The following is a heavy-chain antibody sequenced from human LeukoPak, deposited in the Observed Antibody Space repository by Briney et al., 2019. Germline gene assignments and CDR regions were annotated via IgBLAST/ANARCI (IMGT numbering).Heavy chain of an antibody. V-gene: IGHV3-33*08. D-gene: IGHD3-22*01. J-gene: IGHJ6*03. CDR2: IRYDGSNK. CDR3: ARNPLGEGSYYYDDYNYYMDV. CDR1: GFTFSSYS. Sequence: GGSLRLSCAASGFTFSSYSMNWVRQAPGKGLEWVAFIRYDGSNKYYADSVKGRFTISRDNAKNTLYLQMNSLRAEDTAVYYCARNPLGEGSYYYDDYNYYMDVWGRGTTVTISS.